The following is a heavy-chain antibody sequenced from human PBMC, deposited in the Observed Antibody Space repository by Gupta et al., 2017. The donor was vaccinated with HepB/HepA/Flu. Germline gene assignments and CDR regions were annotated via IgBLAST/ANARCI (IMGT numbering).Heavy chain of an antibody. J-gene: IGHJ5*02. CDR2: ISGSGGST. CDR1: GFTFSSYA. D-gene: IGHD3-22*01. CDR3: AKLYDSSGYYGSWFDP. V-gene: IGHV3-23*01. Sequence: EVQLLESGGGLVQPGGSLRLSCAASGFTFSSYAMSWVRQAPGKGLEWVSAISGSGGSTYYADSVKGRFTISRDNSKNTLYLQMNSLRAEDTAVYYCAKLYDSSGYYGSWFDPWGQGTLVTVSS.